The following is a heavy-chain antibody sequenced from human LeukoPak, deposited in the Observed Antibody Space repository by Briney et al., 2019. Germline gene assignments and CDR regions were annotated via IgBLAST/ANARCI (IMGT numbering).Heavy chain of an antibody. J-gene: IGHJ4*02. D-gene: IGHD3-16*01. Sequence: GGCLRLSSAASGFTLSSYAIRCVRHAPGRGLECGSAISGSGGSTYYTGSVNGSFTISRDNSKNTLYRQMDSQTAEDTSVYYCAKAYNDYVWGSSYYFDYWGQGTLVTVSS. CDR1: GFTLSSYA. CDR2: ISGSGGST. V-gene: IGHV3-23*01. CDR3: AKAYNDYVWGSSYYFDY.